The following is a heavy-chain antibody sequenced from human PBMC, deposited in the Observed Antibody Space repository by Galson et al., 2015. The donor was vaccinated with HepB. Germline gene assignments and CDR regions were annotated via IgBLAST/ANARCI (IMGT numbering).Heavy chain of an antibody. D-gene: IGHD1-26*01. CDR3: AKEGGGSGSRYHYYGMDV. Sequence: SLRLSCAASGFTFDDYAMHWVRQAPGKGLEWVSGISWNSGSIGYADSVKGRFTISRDNAKNSLYLQMNSLRAEDTALYYCAKEGGGSGSRYHYYGMDVWGQGTTVTVSS. J-gene: IGHJ6*02. CDR1: GFTFDDYA. V-gene: IGHV3-9*01. CDR2: ISWNSGSI.